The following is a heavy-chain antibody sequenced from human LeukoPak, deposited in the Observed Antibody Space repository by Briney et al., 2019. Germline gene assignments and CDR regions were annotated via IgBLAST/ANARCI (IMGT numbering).Heavy chain of an antibody. CDR3: ARPSPYYYMDV. CDR1: GGSISSYY. Sequence: SETLSLTCTVSGGSISSYYWSWIRQPPGKGLEWIGYIYTSGSTNYNPSLKSRVTISVDTSKNQFSLKLSSVTAADTAVYYCARPSPYYYMDVWGKGTTVTVSS. V-gene: IGHV4-4*09. J-gene: IGHJ6*03. CDR2: IYTSGST.